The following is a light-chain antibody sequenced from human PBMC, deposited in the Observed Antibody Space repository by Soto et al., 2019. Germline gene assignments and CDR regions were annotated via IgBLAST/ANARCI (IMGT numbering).Light chain of an antibody. V-gene: IGKV1-12*01. CDR1: QGISSW. CDR2: AAS. J-gene: IGKJ4*01. Sequence: DVQMTQSPSSVSASVGDRVTITCRASQGISSWLAWYQQKPGKTPKLLIYAASSLQSGVPSRFSSSGSGTNFTLTISSLPPEDFATYYSPQANRFPLTFGGGTKVEIK. CDR3: PQANRFPLT.